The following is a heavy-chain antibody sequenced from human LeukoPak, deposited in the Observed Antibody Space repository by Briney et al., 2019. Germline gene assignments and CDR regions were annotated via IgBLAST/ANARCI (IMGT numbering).Heavy chain of an antibody. J-gene: IGHJ6*02. V-gene: IGHV1-2*02. CDR2: INPNSGGT. CDR3: ARDRKELDNYYYGMDV. Sequence: ASVKVSCKASVYTFTGYYMHWVRQAPGQGLEWMGWINPNSGGTNYAQKFQGRVTMTRDTSISTAYMELSRLRSDDTAVYYCARDRKELDNYYYGMDVWGQGTTVTVSS. CDR1: VYTFTGYY. D-gene: IGHD1-1*01.